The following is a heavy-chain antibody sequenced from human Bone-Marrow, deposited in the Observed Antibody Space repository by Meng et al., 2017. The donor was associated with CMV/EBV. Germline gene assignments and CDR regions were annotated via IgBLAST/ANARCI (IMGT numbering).Heavy chain of an antibody. J-gene: IGHJ4*02. Sequence: GESLKISCAASGFTFSSYWMSWVRQAPGKGLEWVANIKQDGSEKYYVDSVKGRFTISRDNAKNTLYLQMNSLRAEDTAVYYCARGKGGYYYGSGIPWYFDYWGQGTRVTVSS. V-gene: IGHV3-7*01. CDR1: GFTFSSYW. CDR3: ARGKGGYYYGSGIPWYFDY. D-gene: IGHD3-10*01. CDR2: IKQDGSEK.